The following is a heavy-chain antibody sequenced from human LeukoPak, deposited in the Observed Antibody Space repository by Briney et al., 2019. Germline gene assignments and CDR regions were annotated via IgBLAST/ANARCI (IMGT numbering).Heavy chain of an antibody. D-gene: IGHD6-19*01. CDR2: IYYSGST. V-gene: IGHV4-61*01. CDR3: ARAVTSTFDY. Sequence: PSETLSLTCTVSGGSVSSGSYYWSWIRQPPGKGLEWIGYIYYSGSTNYNPSLKSRVTISVDTSKNQFSLKLSSVTAADTAVYYCARAVTSTFDYWGQGALVTVSS. J-gene: IGHJ4*02. CDR1: GGSVSSGSYY.